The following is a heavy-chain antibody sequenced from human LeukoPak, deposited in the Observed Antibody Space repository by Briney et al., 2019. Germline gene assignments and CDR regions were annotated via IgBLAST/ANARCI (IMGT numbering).Heavy chain of an antibody. D-gene: IGHD3-22*01. CDR1: GFTFDDYA. V-gene: IGHV3-9*01. Sequence: GGSLRLSCAASGFTFDDYAMHWVRQAPGKGLEWVPGISWNSGPIGYADSVKGRFTISSDNAKNSLYLQMNSLRAEDTALYYCAKGNRYDSSGYFLYDAFDMWGQGTMVTVSS. CDR3: AKGNRYDSSGYFLYDAFDM. CDR2: ISWNSGPI. J-gene: IGHJ3*02.